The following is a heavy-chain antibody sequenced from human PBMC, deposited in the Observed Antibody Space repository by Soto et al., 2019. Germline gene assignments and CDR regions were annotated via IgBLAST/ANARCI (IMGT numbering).Heavy chain of an antibody. CDR2: MSGTAGNT. CDR3: AKKYYFGSGSYVFYFDY. CDR1: GFTFSNYA. J-gene: IGHJ4*02. Sequence: ESGGGLVQPGGSLRLSCAASGFTFSNYAMTWVRQAPGKGLEWVSTMSGTAGNTYYADSVKGRFTISRDNSKNTLYLQMNSLRAEDTAVYYCAKKYYFGSGSYVFYFDYWGQGTLVTVSS. D-gene: IGHD3-10*01. V-gene: IGHV3-23*01.